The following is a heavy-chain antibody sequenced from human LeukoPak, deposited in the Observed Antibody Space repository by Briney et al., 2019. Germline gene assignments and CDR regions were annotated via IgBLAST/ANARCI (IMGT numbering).Heavy chain of an antibody. V-gene: IGHV1-69*04. CDR3: ARAGTVVVAENWFDP. Sequence: SVKVSCKASGGTFSSYAISWVRQAPGQGLEWMGRIIPILGIANYAQKFQGRATITADKSTSTAYMELSSLRSEDTAVYYCARAGTVVVAENWFDPWGQATLVTVSS. CDR1: GGTFSSYA. D-gene: IGHD2-15*01. CDR2: IIPILGIA. J-gene: IGHJ5*02.